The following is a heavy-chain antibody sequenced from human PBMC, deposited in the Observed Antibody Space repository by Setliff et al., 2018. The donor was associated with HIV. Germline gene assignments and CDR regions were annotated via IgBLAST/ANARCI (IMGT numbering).Heavy chain of an antibody. D-gene: IGHD1-20*01. V-gene: IGHV1-2*02. Sequence: ASVKVSCKASGYTFTGYYMHWVRQAPGQGLEWMGWINPDSGGTNLAQKFLGRVTLTRDTSISTAYMELSRLRSDDTAVYYCARNAPGILPRWVGFDPWGQGTLVTVSS. CDR3: ARNAPGILPRWVGFDP. CDR1: GYTFTGYY. CDR2: INPDSGGT. J-gene: IGHJ5*02.